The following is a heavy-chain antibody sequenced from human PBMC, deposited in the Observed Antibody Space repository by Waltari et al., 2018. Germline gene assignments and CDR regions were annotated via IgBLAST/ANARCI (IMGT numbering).Heavy chain of an antibody. Sequence: SISSGSYYWSWIRQPAGKGLEWIGYIYTSGSTNYNPSLKSRVTISVDTSKNQFSLKLSSVTAADTAVYYCARGQEGGSYYYYYGMDVWGQGTTVTVSS. J-gene: IGHJ6*02. CDR1: SISSGSYY. V-gene: IGHV4-61*09. CDR2: IYTSGST. D-gene: IGHD2-15*01. CDR3: ARGQEGGSYYYYYGMDV.